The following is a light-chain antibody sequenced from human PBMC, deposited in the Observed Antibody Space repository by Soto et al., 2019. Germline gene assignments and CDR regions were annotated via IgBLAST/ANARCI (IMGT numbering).Light chain of an antibody. Sequence: DIQMTQSPSSLSASVGDRVTIPCRASQSISSYLNWYQQKPGQAPKLLIYASSRLQSGVPSRFSGSGSGTDFTLTISSLQPEDFATYYCQQSYTTLLSFGGGTKVEI. CDR2: ASS. V-gene: IGKV1-39*01. CDR1: QSISSY. CDR3: QQSYTTLLS. J-gene: IGKJ4*01.